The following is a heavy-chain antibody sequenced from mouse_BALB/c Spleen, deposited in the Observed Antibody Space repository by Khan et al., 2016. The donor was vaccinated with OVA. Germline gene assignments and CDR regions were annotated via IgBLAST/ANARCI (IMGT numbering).Heavy chain of an antibody. D-gene: IGHD2-14*01. J-gene: IGHJ3*01. V-gene: IGHV2-4-1*01. CDR3: ARNSYMYDFTY. CDR1: GFSLTTYG. CDR2: IWSGGNT. Sequence: VQLQESGPGLLQPSQNLSITCTVSGFSLTTYGVHWVRQSPGKGLEWLGLIWSGGNTDYNTAFISRLSISKDNSKSQVFFTMNSLQANDTAIYYCARNSYMYDFTYWGQGTLVTVSA.